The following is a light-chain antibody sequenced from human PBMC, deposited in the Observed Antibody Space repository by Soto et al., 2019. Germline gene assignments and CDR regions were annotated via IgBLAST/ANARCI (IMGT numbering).Light chain of an antibody. CDR1: QSVSSSY. V-gene: IGKV3-20*01. Sequence: VLTQSPGKRCLSPWERATLSGRSSQSVSSSYLAWYQQKPGQAHRCLISGASSRATGIPDRVSGSGPGPDLTLTISRLEPEECAVYYCQQYGSSPWTFVHGTKV. J-gene: IGKJ1*01. CDR2: GAS. CDR3: QQYGSSPWT.